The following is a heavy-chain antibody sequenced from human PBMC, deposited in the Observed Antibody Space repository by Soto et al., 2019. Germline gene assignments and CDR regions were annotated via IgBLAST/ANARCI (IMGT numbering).Heavy chain of an antibody. J-gene: IGHJ3*02. CDR3: AKCVGHYGHAFDI. D-gene: IGHD4-17*01. Sequence: QVQLVESGGGVVQPGRSLRLSCAASGFTFSSYGMHWVRQAPSKGLEWVAGISYDGSNKYYADSVKGRFTISRDNSKNTLYLQMNSLRAEDTAVYYCAKCVGHYGHAFDIWGQGTMVTVSS. CDR2: ISYDGSNK. V-gene: IGHV3-30*18. CDR1: GFTFSSYG.